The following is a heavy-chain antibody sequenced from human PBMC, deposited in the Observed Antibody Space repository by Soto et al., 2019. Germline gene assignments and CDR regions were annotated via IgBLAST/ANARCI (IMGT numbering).Heavy chain of an antibody. Sequence: QVQLVQSGAEVKKPGSSVKVSCQASGGTFSNFPIAWVRQAPGQGLEWMGAIIPIFDTIIYAQKFQGRVTMTADESASTAYMELSSLTSADTALYYCARPRTVATTKGYDSWGQGTPVTVSS. CDR2: IIPIFDTI. V-gene: IGHV1-69*01. CDR1: GGTFSNFP. J-gene: IGHJ4*02. D-gene: IGHD1-1*01. CDR3: ARPRTVATTKGYDS.